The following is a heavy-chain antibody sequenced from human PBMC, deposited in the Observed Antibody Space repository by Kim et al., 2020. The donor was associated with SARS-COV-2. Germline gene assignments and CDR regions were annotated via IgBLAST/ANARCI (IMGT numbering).Heavy chain of an antibody. J-gene: IGHJ4*02. CDR2: INSSSSDI. D-gene: IGHD6-19*01. V-gene: IGHV3-21*01. CDR3: ARVRSSGWDYFDY. Sequence: GGSLRLSCAASGFTFSSDSMNWVRQAPGKGLERVSSINSSSSDINYADAANGRFTITTDNAKNKLYLQMHSPGAEATAVYYWARVRSSGWDYFDYWGQGTMVTVSS. CDR1: GFTFSSDS.